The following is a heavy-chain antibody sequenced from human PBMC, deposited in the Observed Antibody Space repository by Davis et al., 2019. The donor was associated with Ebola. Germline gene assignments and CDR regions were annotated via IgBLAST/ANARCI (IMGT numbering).Heavy chain of an antibody. CDR2: ISSNGGST. CDR1: GFTFSSYA. Sequence: GESLKISCAASGFTFSSYAMHWVRQAPGKGLEYVSAISSNGGSTYYANSVKGRFTISRDNSKNTLYLQMGSLRAEDTAVYYCARDSGLVNGGYWGQGTLVTVSS. V-gene: IGHV3-64*01. D-gene: IGHD6-19*01. CDR3: ARDSGLVNGGY. J-gene: IGHJ4*02.